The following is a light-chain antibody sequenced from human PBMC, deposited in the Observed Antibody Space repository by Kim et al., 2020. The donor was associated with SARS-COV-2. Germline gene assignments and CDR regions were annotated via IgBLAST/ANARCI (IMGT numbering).Light chain of an antibody. CDR2: DDI. CDR3: SSYTSSSAPYV. CDR1: SSGVGGYNY. Sequence: PTTICCPGASSGVGGYNYDSWCQQHHGRDAKLIIFDDIKQRSGVSSRCSGCKSANTASLTISGLQAEDEADDYCSSYTSSSAPYVFGTGTKVTVL. J-gene: IGLJ1*01. V-gene: IGLV2-14*04.